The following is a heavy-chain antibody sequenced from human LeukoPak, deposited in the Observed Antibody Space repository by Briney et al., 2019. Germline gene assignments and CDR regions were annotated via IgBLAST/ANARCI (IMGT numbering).Heavy chain of an antibody. V-gene: IGHV3-33*01. CDR3: ARDYYDFWSGYYIYHYGMDV. CDR2: IWYDGSNK. Sequence: GRSLRLSCAASGFTFSSYGMHWVRQAPGKGLEWVAVIWYDGSNKYHADSVKGRFTISRDNSKNTLYLQMNSLRAEDTAVYYCARDYYDFWSGYYIYHYGMDVWGQGTTVTVSS. CDR1: GFTFSSYG. J-gene: IGHJ6*02. D-gene: IGHD3-3*01.